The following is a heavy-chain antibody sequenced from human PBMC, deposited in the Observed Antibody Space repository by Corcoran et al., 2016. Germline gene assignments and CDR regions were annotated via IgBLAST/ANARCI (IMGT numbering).Heavy chain of an antibody. J-gene: IGHJ4*02. D-gene: IGHD6-13*01. CDR3: AHHSSSWYGSGFDY. CDR1: GFSLSTSGVG. V-gene: IGHV2-5*01. Sequence: QITLKESGPTLVKPTQTLTLTCTFSGFSLSTSGVGVGWIRQPPGKALEWLALIYWNDDKRYSPSLKSRLTITKDTSKNQVVLTMTNMDPVDTATYYCAHHSSSWYGSGFDYWGQGPLVTVSS. CDR2: IYWNDDK.